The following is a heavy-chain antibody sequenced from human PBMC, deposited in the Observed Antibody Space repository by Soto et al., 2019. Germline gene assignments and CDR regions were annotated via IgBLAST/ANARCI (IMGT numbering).Heavy chain of an antibody. Sequence: QLQLQESGPGLVKPSETLSLTCTVSGGSISSSSHYWGWIRQPPGKGLEWIGRIYTSGSTNYNPSLKSRVTMSVDTSKNQFSLKLSSVTAADTAVYYCARAASVVYDYWGQGTLVTVSS. CDR2: IYTSGST. D-gene: IGHD2-8*02. V-gene: IGHV4-39*07. J-gene: IGHJ4*02. CDR1: GGSISSSSHY. CDR3: ARAASVVYDY.